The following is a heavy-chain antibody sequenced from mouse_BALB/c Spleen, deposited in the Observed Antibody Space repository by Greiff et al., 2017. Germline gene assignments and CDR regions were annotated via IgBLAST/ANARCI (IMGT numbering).Heavy chain of an antibody. CDR2: ISSGGGST. J-gene: IGHJ2*01. Sequence: EVKVEESGGGLVKPGGSLKLSCAASGFAFSSYDMSWVRQTPEKRLEWVAYISSGGGSTYYPDTVKGRFTISRDNAKNTLYLQMSSLKSEDTAMYYCARHSIRTTVVAPYFDYWGQGTTLTVSS. CDR3: ARHSIRTTVVAPYFDY. V-gene: IGHV5-12-1*01. D-gene: IGHD1-1*01. CDR1: GFAFSSYD.